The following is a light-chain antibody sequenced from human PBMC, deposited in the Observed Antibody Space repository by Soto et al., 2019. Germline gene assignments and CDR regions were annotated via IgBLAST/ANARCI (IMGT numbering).Light chain of an antibody. CDR3: QQYGSSRT. Sequence: EIVLTQSPGTLSLSPGERATLSCRASQSVSSGYLACYQQKPGQAPRLLIYGASSRATGIPDRFSGSGSGTDFTLTISRLEPEDFAVYYCQQYGSSRTFGQGTKVEIK. V-gene: IGKV3-20*01. CDR1: QSVSSGY. J-gene: IGKJ1*01. CDR2: GAS.